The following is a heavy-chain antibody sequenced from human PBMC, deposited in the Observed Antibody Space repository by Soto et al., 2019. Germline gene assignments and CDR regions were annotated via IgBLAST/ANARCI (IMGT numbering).Heavy chain of an antibody. Sequence: GGSLRLSCAASGFTFSSYAISWVRQAPGQGLEWMGGIIPIFGTANYAQKFQGRVTITADESTSTAYMELSSLRSEDTAVYYCARDLDGGSRAPHDAFDIWGQGTMVTVSS. CDR2: IIPIFGTA. CDR1: GFTFSSYA. V-gene: IGHV1-69*01. CDR3: ARDLDGGSRAPHDAFDI. D-gene: IGHD1-26*01. J-gene: IGHJ3*02.